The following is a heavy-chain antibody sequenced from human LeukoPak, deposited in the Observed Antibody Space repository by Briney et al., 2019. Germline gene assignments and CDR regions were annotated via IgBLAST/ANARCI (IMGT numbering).Heavy chain of an antibody. CDR3: AKGIRDFWSGFHY. D-gene: IGHD3-3*01. J-gene: IGHJ4*02. CDR1: GFTFSSYA. V-gene: IGHV3-23*01. CDR2: ISGSGDST. Sequence: GGSLRLSCAASGFTFSSYAMSWVRQAPGEGLEWVSTISGSGDSTYYAGSVKGRFTISRDNSKNTLYLQMNSLRAEDTAIYYCAKGIRDFWSGFHYWGQGTLVTVSS.